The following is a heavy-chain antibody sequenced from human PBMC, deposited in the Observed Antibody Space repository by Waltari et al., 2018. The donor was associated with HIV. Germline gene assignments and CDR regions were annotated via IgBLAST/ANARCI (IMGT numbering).Heavy chain of an antibody. CDR2: IYWNDDK. Sequence: QITLKESGPTLVKPAQTLTLTCTFSGFSLSPSGVGVGWIRQPPGKALEWLALIYWNDDKRSSPSLSRRLTITKDTSKNQVVLIMTNMDPVDTATYYCVHRREFYYDSSGYSFDYWGQGSLVIVSS. V-gene: IGHV2-5*01. CDR1: GFSLSPSGVG. J-gene: IGHJ4*02. D-gene: IGHD3-22*01. CDR3: VHRREFYYDSSGYSFDY.